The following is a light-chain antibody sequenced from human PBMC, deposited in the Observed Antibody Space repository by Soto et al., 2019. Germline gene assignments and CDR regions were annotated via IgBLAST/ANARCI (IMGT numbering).Light chain of an antibody. CDR1: SSDVGGYND. CDR3: SSYAGSNNYVV. J-gene: IGLJ2*01. Sequence: QSVLTQPPSASGSPGQSVTISCTGTSSDVGGYNDVSWYQQHPGKAPKLMIYEVSKRPSGVPDRFSVSKSGNTATLTVSGLQAEDEAYYYCSSYAGSNNYVVFGGWTKLTVL. CDR2: EVS. V-gene: IGLV2-8*01.